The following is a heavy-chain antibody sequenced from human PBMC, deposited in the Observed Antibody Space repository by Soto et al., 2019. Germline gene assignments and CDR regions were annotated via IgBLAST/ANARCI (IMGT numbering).Heavy chain of an antibody. D-gene: IGHD4-4*01. V-gene: IGHV3-23*01. Sequence: DVQLLESGGGLVQPGGSLTLSCAASGFTFTNYALSWVRQAPGKGLEWVSAVTGSGTTTYYADSVKGHFTISRDNSKNTLYLQMNSLRVDDTAVYYCARGGSDSHYAWDCWGQGTLVIVSS. CDR2: VTGSGTTT. J-gene: IGHJ1*01. CDR1: GFTFTNYA. CDR3: ARGGSDSHYAWDC.